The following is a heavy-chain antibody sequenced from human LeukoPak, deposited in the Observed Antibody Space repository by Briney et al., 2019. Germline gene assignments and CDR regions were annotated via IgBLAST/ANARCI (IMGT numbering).Heavy chain of an antibody. Sequence: TSETLSLTCTVSGGSISSGGYYWSWIRQHPGKGLEWIGYIFYSGSTYYNPSLKSRVTISVDTSKNQFSLKLSSVTAADTAVYYCASGIQLWFSYWGQGTLVTVSS. J-gene: IGHJ4*02. CDR2: IFYSGST. D-gene: IGHD5-18*01. CDR3: ASGIQLWFSY. CDR1: GGSISSGGYY. V-gene: IGHV4-31*03.